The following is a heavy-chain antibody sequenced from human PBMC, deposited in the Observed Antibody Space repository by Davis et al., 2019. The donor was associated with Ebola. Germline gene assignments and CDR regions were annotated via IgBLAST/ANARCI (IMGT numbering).Heavy chain of an antibody. CDR3: AREGFCTNGVCYTTPADY. Sequence: ASVKVSCKASGYTFASYDINWVRQAAGQGLEWMGWMKVSSGSASYSQKFQGRVTMTRDTSINTAYMELSSLRSEDTAVYYCAREGFCTNGVCYTTPADYWGQGTLVTVSS. CDR1: GYTFASYD. CDR2: MKVSSGSA. V-gene: IGHV1-8*01. J-gene: IGHJ4*02. D-gene: IGHD2-8*01.